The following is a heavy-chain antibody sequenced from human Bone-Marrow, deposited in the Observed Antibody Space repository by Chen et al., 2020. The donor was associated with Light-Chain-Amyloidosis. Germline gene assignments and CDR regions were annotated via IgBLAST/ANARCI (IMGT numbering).Heavy chain of an antibody. J-gene: IGHJ3*02. Sequence: QVQLVESGGGVVQPGRSLRLSCAASGFTFSSYAMHWVRQAPGKGLEGVAVISYDGSNKYYADSVKGRFTISRDNSKNTLYLQMNSLRAEDTAVYYCARDRVSWAVAGTGDAFDIWGQGTMVTVSS. D-gene: IGHD6-19*01. CDR3: ARDRVSWAVAGTGDAFDI. V-gene: IGHV3-30-3*01. CDR2: ISYDGSNK. CDR1: GFTFSSYA.